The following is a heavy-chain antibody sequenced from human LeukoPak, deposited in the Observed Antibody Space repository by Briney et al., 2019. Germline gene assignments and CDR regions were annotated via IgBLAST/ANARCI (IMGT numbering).Heavy chain of an antibody. J-gene: IGHJ4*02. V-gene: IGHV1-2*02. Sequence: SVKVSCKASGYTFTGYYIHWVRQAPGQGLEWMRWINPNSGGTNYEQKFQGRVTMTRDTSITTAYMELSRLRSDDTAVYYCAVLYSSGSIDYWGQGTLVTVSS. CDR3: AVLYSSGSIDY. CDR2: INPNSGGT. D-gene: IGHD6-19*01. CDR1: GYTFTGYY.